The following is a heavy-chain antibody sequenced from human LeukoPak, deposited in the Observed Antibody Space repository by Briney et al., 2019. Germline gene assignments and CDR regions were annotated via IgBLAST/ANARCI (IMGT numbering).Heavy chain of an antibody. CDR1: GFTFNTYG. V-gene: IGHV3-30*02. CDR2: IWYDGSNK. CDR3: AKSGGVYSSSWYTGGDY. Sequence: GGSLRLSCAASGFTFNTYGMHWVRQAPGKGLEWVAVIWYDGSNKYYADSVKGRFTISRDNSKNTLYLQMNSLRAEDTAVYYCAKSGGVYSSSWYTGGDYWGQGTLVTVSS. J-gene: IGHJ4*02. D-gene: IGHD6-13*01.